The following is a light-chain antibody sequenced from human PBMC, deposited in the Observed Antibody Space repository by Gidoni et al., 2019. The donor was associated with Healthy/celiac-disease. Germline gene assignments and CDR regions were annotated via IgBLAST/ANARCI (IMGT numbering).Light chain of an antibody. CDR3: QQYNNWPLT. CDR2: GAS. Sequence: EIVMTKSPATLSVSPGERATLSCRASQSVSSNLAWYQQKPGQAPRLLIYGASTRSTGIPARFSGSGSGTEFTLTISSLQSEDFAVYYCQQYNNWPLTFXXXTKVEIK. CDR1: QSVSSN. V-gene: IGKV3-15*01. J-gene: IGKJ1*01.